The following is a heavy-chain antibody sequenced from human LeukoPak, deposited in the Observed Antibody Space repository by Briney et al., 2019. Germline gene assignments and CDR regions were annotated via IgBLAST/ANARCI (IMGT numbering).Heavy chain of an antibody. D-gene: IGHD2-15*01. Sequence: ASVKVSCKASGGTFSSYAISWVRQAPGQGLEWMGGIIPIFGTANYAQKFQGRVTITADESTSTAYMELSSLRSEDTAMYYCARHAHPRYCSGGSCSILDYYYYGMDVWGQGTTVTVSS. CDR3: ARHAHPRYCSGGSCSILDYYYYGMDV. CDR1: GGTFSSYA. J-gene: IGHJ6*02. V-gene: IGHV1-69*13. CDR2: IIPIFGTA.